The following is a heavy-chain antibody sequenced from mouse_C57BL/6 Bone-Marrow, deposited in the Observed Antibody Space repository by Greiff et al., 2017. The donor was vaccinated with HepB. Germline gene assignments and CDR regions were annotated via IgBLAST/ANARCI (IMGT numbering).Heavy chain of an antibody. CDR3: ARYIAFFDV. CDR1: GFTFTDYY. CDR2: IRNKANGYTT. V-gene: IGHV7-3*01. J-gene: IGHJ1*03. D-gene: IGHD6-1*01. Sequence: EVQLVESGGGLVQPGGSLSLSCAASGFTFTDYYMSWVRQPPGKALEWLGFIRNKANGYTTEYSASVKGRFTISRVNSQSILYLQMNALRAEDSATYYCARYIAFFDVWGRGTTVTVSS.